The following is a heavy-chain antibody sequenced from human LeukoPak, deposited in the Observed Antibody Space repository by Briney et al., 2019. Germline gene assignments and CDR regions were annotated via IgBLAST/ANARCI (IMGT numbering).Heavy chain of an antibody. CDR3: ARTPRRYSDYGDYLSYNY. V-gene: IGHV1-46*01. Sequence: AAVKVSCKASGYSFTTYKIHWVRQAPGEGLEWVGVINPSDGNTRNAQKFQGRVTITADESTSTAYMELSSLRSEDTAVYYCARTPRRYSDYGDYLSYNYWGQGTLVTVSS. CDR1: GYSFTTYK. CDR2: INPSDGNT. D-gene: IGHD4-17*01. J-gene: IGHJ4*02.